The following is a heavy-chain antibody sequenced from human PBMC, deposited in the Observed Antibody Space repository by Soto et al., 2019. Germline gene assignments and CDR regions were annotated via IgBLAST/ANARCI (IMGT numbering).Heavy chain of an antibody. V-gene: IGHV1-69*01. D-gene: IGHD3-22*01. CDR1: GDTFSSYA. CDR3: ARDGSGYRSRASPMDV. J-gene: IGHJ6*02. CDR2: IIPIFGTA. Sequence: QVQLVQSGAEVKKPGSSVKVSCKASGDTFSSYAISWVRQAPGQGLEWMGGIIPIFGTANSAQKFQGRVTINADDSTSTAYMELSSLRSEDTAVYYCARDGSGYRSRASPMDVWGQGTTVTVAS.